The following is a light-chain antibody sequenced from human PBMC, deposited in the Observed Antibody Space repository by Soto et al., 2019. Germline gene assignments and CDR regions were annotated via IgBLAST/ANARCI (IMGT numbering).Light chain of an antibody. J-gene: IGKJ1*01. V-gene: IGKV3-20*01. Sequence: EIVLTQSPGTLSLSPGERATLSCRASQSVNSVYLAWYQQKPGQAPRLLIYGTSSRATGFPDRFSGSGSGTDFTLTISRLDPEDFAVYFCQQYDSSPRTFGQGTKV. CDR3: QQYDSSPRT. CDR2: GTS. CDR1: QSVNSVY.